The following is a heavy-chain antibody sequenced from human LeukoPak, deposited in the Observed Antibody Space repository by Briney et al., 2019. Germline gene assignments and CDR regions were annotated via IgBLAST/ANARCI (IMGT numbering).Heavy chain of an antibody. CDR3: AKSGLNRFDY. CDR2: IRGSDGST. J-gene: IGHJ4*02. V-gene: IGHV3-23*01. CDR1: GFTFSTYA. D-gene: IGHD2-15*01. Sequence: SLRPSCAASGFTFSTYAMSWVRQAPRKGLEWVSTIRGSDGSTYHADSVKGRFTISRENSKTTLYLQMKSLRAEDTAVYYCAKSGLNRFDYWGQGTLVTVSS.